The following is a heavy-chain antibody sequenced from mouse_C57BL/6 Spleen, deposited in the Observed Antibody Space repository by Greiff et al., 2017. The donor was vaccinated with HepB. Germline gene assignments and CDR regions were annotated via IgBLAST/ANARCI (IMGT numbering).Heavy chain of an antibody. V-gene: IGHV1-39*01. D-gene: IGHD1-1*01. CDR2: INPNYGTT. CDR3: ARSYGSSSPYAMDY. Sequence: EVQLQQSGPELVKPGASVKISCKASGYSFTDYNMNWVKQSNGKSLEWIGVINPNYGTTSYNQKFKGKATLTVDQSSSTAYLQLNSLTSEDSAVYYCARSYGSSSPYAMDYWGQGTSVTVSS. J-gene: IGHJ4*01. CDR1: GYSFTDYN.